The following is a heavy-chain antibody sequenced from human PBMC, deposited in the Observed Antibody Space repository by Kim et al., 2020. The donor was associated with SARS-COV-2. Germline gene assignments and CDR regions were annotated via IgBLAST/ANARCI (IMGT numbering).Heavy chain of an antibody. D-gene: IGHD4-4*01. CDR2: IYPGDSDT. J-gene: IGHJ6*02. V-gene: IGHV5-51*01. Sequence: GESLKISCKGSGYSFTSYWIGWVRQMPGKGLEWMGIIYPGDSDTRYSPSFQGQVTISADKSISTAYLQWSSLKASDTAMYYCARHNDYSNYGSKWYYYYGMDVWGQGTTVTVSS. CDR1: GYSFTSYW. CDR3: ARHNDYSNYGSKWYYYYGMDV.